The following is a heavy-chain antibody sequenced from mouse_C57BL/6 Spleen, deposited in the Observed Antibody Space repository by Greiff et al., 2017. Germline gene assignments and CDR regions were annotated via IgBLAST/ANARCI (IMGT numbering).Heavy chain of an antibody. D-gene: IGHD2-14*01. CDR2: IDPSDSYT. CDR3: ARSIGGSAMDY. V-gene: IGHV1-69*01. CDR1: GYTFTSYW. J-gene: IGHJ4*01. Sequence: VQLQQPGAELVMPGASVKLSCKASGYTFTSYWMHWVKQRPGQGLEWIGEIDPSDSYTNYNQKFKGKSTLTVDKSSSTAYMQLSSLTAEDSAVYYCARSIGGSAMDYWGKGTSVTVSS.